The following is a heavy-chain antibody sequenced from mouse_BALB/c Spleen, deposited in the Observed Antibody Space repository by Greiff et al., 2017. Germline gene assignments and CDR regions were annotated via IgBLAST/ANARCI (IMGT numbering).Heavy chain of an antibody. Sequence: VQLQESGAELARPGASVKLSCKASGYTFTSYWMQWVKQRPGQGLEWIGAIYPGDGDTRYTQKFKGKATLTADKSSSTAYMQLSSLASEDSAVYYCARGDYRYPSYWGQGTLVTVSA. CDR3: ARGDYRYPSY. CDR2: IYPGDGDT. D-gene: IGHD2-14*01. CDR1: GYTFTSYW. V-gene: IGHV1-87*01. J-gene: IGHJ3*01.